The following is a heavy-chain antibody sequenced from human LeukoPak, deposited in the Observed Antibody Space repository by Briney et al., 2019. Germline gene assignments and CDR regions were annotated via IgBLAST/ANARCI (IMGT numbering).Heavy chain of an antibody. J-gene: IGHJ6*02. CDR3: AKDLQLWFGELLFGIYYYYGMDV. CDR1: GFTFSSYG. D-gene: IGHD3-10*01. Sequence: GGSLRLSCAASGFTFSSYGMHWVRQAPGKGLEWVAVISYDGSNKYYADSVKGRFTISRDNSKNTLYLQMNSLRAEDTAVYYCAKDLQLWFGELLFGIYYYYGMDVWGQGTTVTVSS. CDR2: ISYDGSNK. V-gene: IGHV3-30*18.